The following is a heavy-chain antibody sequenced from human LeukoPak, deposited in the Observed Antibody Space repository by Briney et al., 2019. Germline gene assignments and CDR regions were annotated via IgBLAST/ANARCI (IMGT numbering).Heavy chain of an antibody. CDR2: ISGSGGST. CDR1: GFTFSSYA. V-gene: IGHV3-23*01. CDR3: AREDPGIAVAGGSAFDY. Sequence: GGSLRLSCAASGFTFSSYAMSWVCQAPGKGLEWVSAISGSGGSTYYADSVKGRFTISRDNSKNTLYLQMNSLRAEDTAVYYCAREDPGIAVAGGSAFDYWGQGTLVTVSS. J-gene: IGHJ4*02. D-gene: IGHD6-19*01.